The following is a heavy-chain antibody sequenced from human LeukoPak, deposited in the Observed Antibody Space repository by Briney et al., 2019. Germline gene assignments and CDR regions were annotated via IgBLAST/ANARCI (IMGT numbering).Heavy chain of an antibody. J-gene: IGHJ4*02. CDR2: ISYDGYTK. D-gene: IGHD6-13*01. CDR3: ARGNESGWYSLEY. Sequence: GGSLRLSCAPSVYTFSRCDMHWVRQAPGKGLEWVAVISYDGYTKHYTDDVTVRFSISRDNSKSTQYLQMNSLRAEDTAVFYCARGNESGWYSLEYWGQGTLVTVSS. V-gene: IGHV3-30-3*01. CDR1: VYTFSRCD.